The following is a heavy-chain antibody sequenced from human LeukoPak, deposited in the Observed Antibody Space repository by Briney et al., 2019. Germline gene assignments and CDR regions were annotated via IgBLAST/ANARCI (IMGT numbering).Heavy chain of an antibody. J-gene: IGHJ4*02. D-gene: IGHD5-24*01. CDR2: IYPGDSGT. Sequence: GESLKISCKGSGYSFTSYWIGWVRQMPGKGLEWMGIIYPGDSGTRYSPSFQGQVTISADKSISTAYLQWSSLKASDTAMYYCARGKMATLTTEGFDYWGQGTLVTVSS. CDR1: GYSFTSYW. V-gene: IGHV5-51*01. CDR3: ARGKMATLTTEGFDY.